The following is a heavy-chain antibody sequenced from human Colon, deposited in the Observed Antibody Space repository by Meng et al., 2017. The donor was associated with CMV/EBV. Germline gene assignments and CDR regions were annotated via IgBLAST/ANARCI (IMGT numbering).Heavy chain of an antibody. CDR1: GFTFSSYA. D-gene: IGHD1-26*01. CDR3: VRVNSGTYYTHYYYGMDV. CDR2: ISYDGSNK. J-gene: IGHJ6*02. V-gene: IGHV3-30-3*01. Sequence: GGSLRLSCAASGFTFSSYAMHWVRQAPGKGLEWVAVISYDGSNKYYADSVKGRFTISRDNSKNTLYLQMNSLRAEDTAVYYCVRVNSGTYYTHYYYGMDVWGQGTTVTVSS.